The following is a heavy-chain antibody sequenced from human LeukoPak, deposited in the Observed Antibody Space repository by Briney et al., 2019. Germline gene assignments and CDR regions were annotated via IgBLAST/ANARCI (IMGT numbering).Heavy chain of an antibody. Sequence: PSETLSLTCTVSGGSIRTYYWSWIRQSPGKGLEWIGYMYYTGSTNYNPSLKSRVTISLATSKKQFSLKLSPVTAADTAVYYCARVSVVYGMDVWGRGTTVTVSS. J-gene: IGHJ6*02. D-gene: IGHD5/OR15-5a*01. CDR2: MYYTGST. V-gene: IGHV4-59*01. CDR1: GGSIRTYY. CDR3: ARVSVVYGMDV.